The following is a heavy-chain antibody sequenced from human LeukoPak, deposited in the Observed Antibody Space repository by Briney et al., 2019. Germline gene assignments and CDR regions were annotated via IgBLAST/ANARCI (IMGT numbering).Heavy chain of an antibody. D-gene: IGHD3-16*01. Sequence: SVKVSCKASGGTFSSYAISWVRQAPGQGLEWMGGVIPIFGTANYAQKFQGGVTITADESTSTAYMELSSLRSEDTAVYYCASAPGPLGGYYYYGMDVWGQGTTVTVSS. CDR2: VIPIFGTA. J-gene: IGHJ6*02. CDR1: GGTFSSYA. V-gene: IGHV1-69*13. CDR3: ASAPGPLGGYYYYGMDV.